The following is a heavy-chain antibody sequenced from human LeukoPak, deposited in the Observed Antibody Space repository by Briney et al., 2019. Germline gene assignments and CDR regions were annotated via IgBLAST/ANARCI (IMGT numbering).Heavy chain of an antibody. D-gene: IGHD3-9*01. CDR2: IKQDGSEK. J-gene: IGHJ6*03. Sequence: PGGSLRLSCAASGFTFSSYWMSWVRQAPGKGLEWVANIKQDGSEKYYVDSVKGRFTISRDNAKNSLYLQMNSLRAEDTALYYCARKGWLQYYYYYMDVWGKGTTVTVSS. CDR3: ARKGWLQYYYYYMDV. CDR1: GFTFSSYW. V-gene: IGHV3-7*01.